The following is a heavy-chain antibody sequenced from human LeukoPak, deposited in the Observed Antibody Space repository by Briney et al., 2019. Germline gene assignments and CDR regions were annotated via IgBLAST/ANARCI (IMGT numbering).Heavy chain of an antibody. J-gene: IGHJ4*02. D-gene: IGHD4-17*01. Sequence: PSETLSLTCTVSGGSINFYHWSWIRQPPGKGLEWIGYIYYSGSTNYNPSLKSRVTISVDTSKNQFSLKLSSVTAADTAVYYCAREPYGNHFDYWGQGTLVTVSS. V-gene: IGHV4-59*01. CDR1: GGSINFYH. CDR2: IYYSGST. CDR3: AREPYGNHFDY.